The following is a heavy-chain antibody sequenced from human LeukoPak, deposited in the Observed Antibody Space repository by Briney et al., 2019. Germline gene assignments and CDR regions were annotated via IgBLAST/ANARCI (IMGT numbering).Heavy chain of an antibody. CDR3: ARQSSPLAYFDD. Sequence: GESLKISCKGSGFIFPSYWIAWVRQMPGKGLEWMGIIYLSDSDTKYSPSFQGQVTFSADKSISTAYLQWSSLKASDTAIYYCARQSSPLAYFDDWGQGTLVTVSS. J-gene: IGHJ4*02. CDR2: IYLSDSDT. V-gene: IGHV5-51*01. CDR1: GFIFPSYW. D-gene: IGHD1-26*01.